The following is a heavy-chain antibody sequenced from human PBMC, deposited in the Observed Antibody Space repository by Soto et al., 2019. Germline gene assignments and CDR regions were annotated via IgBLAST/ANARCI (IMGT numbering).Heavy chain of an antibody. Sequence: PSQTLSLTCAISGDSVSSNSAAWNWISQSPSRGLEWLGRTYYRSKWYNDYAVSVKSRITINPDTSKNQFSLQLNSVTPEDTAVYYCARKYCSGGSCRNWFDPWGQGTLVTVSS. V-gene: IGHV6-1*01. J-gene: IGHJ5*02. CDR1: GDSVSSNSAA. D-gene: IGHD2-15*01. CDR3: ARKYCSGGSCRNWFDP. CDR2: TYYRSKWYN.